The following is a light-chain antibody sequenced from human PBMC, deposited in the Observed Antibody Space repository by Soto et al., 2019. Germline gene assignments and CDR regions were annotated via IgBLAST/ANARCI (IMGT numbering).Light chain of an antibody. CDR2: GAS. Sequence: EIVLTQSPGTLSLSPGERATLSCRASQTVLNNYLTWYQQKPGQAPRRLIFGASIRATGIPDRFSGSGSGTDFTLTISRLEPEDXAVYXXXQYGSSPTTFGQGTKVEIK. J-gene: IGKJ1*01. V-gene: IGKV3-20*01. CDR1: QTVLNNY. CDR3: XQYGSSPTT.